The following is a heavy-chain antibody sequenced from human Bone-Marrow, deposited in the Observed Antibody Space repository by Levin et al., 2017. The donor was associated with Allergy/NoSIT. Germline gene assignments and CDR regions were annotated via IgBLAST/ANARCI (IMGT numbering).Heavy chain of an antibody. Sequence: VASVKVSCKASGYTFTNFAIGWVRQAPGQGLEWMGWISAYNGNTIYAQRLQGRVTMTTDTSTTTVYMELRSLRSDDTAVYYCAGGRDYYYYMDVWGKGTTVTVSS. J-gene: IGHJ6*03. CDR2: ISAYNGNT. CDR1: GYTFTNFA. V-gene: IGHV1-18*01. CDR3: AGGRDYYYYMDV.